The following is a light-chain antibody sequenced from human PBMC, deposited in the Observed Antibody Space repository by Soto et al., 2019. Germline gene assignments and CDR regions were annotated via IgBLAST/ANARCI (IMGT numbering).Light chain of an antibody. Sequence: QSVLTQPPSASGTPGQRVTFSCSGSSSNIGSNTVNWYQQVPGTAPKLLIYSNDRRPSGVPDRFSGSKSGNTASLTISGLQAEDEADYHCSSYTSSSTLVLGTGTKLTVL. J-gene: IGLJ1*01. V-gene: IGLV1-44*01. CDR3: SSYTSSSTLV. CDR1: SSNIGSNT. CDR2: SND.